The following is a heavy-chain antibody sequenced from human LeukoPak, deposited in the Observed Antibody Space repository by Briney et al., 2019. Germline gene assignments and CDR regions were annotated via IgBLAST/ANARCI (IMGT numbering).Heavy chain of an antibody. V-gene: IGHV6-1*01. CDR2: TYYRSKWYN. Sequence: SQTLSLTCAISGDSVSSDTVGWHWIRQSPSRGLEWLGRTYYRSKWYNDYATSVKGRITINSDTSKNQSSLQLNSVTPEDTAVYYCARSQHWGYDYWGQGTLVTVSS. D-gene: IGHD7-27*01. CDR3: ARSQHWGYDY. CDR1: GDSVSSDTVG. J-gene: IGHJ4*02.